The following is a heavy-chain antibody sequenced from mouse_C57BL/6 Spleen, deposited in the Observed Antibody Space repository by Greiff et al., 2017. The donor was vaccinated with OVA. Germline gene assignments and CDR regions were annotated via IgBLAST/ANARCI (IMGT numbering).Heavy chain of an antibody. Sequence: VQLKESGPVLVKPGASVKMSCKASGYTFTDYYMNWVKQSHGKSLEWIGVINPYNGGTSYNQKFKGKATLTVDKSSSTAYMELNSLTSEDSAVYYCASGPYDGYFAYWGQGTLVTVSA. D-gene: IGHD2-3*01. CDR3: ASGPYDGYFAY. CDR1: GYTFTDYY. V-gene: IGHV1-19*01. CDR2: INPYNGGT. J-gene: IGHJ3*01.